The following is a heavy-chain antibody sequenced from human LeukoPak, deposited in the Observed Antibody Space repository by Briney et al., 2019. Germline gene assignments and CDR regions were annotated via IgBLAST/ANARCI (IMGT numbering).Heavy chain of an antibody. J-gene: IGHJ4*02. CDR3: AKDLRSSWSHGVDY. CDR1: GFTFDDYA. D-gene: IGHD6-13*01. CDR2: ISWNSGSI. V-gene: IGHV3-9*01. Sequence: GGTLRLSCAASGFTFDDYAMHWVRQAPGKGLEWVSGISWNSGSIGYADSVKGRFTISRDNAKNSLYLQMNSLRAEDTALYYCAKDLRSSWSHGVDYWGQGTLVTVSS.